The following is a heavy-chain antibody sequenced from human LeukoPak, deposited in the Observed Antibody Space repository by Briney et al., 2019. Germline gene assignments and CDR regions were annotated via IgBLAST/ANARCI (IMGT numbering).Heavy chain of an antibody. Sequence: SETLSLTCTVSGGSISSSSYYWGWIRQPPGKGLEWIGSIYYSGSTYYNPSLKSRVTISVDTSKNQFSLKLSSVTAADTAVYYCARREGGLSPFDPWGQGTLVTVTS. CDR1: GGSISSSSYY. J-gene: IGHJ5*02. V-gene: IGHV4-39*01. CDR2: IYYSGST. D-gene: IGHD3-16*01. CDR3: ARREGGLSPFDP.